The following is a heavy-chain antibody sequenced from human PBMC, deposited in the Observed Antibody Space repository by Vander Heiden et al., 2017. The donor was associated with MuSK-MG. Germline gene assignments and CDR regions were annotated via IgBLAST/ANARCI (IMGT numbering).Heavy chain of an antibody. J-gene: IGHJ4*01. Sequence: QLQLQESGPGLVKPSATLSLTCVVSAGSITSTSHYCGWIRQTPGKGLEWIGSASNSGNTYYNPSLRSRVSLSVDTSKNQFSLKLSSVTAADTAIYYCARQDGRNLERRPRDFDHWGQGILVTVSS. CDR1: AGSITSTSHY. D-gene: IGHD1-1*01. CDR3: ARQDGRNLERRPRDFDH. V-gene: IGHV4-39*01. CDR2: ASNSGNT.